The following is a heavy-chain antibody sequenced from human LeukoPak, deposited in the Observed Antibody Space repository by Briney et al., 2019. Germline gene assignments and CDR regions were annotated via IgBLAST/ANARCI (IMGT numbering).Heavy chain of an antibody. V-gene: IGHV4-39*01. D-gene: IGHD3-10*01. Sequence: PSETLSLTCTVSGGSISSGSYYWGWIRQPPVKGLEWIGSVYYSGSTYYNPSLKSRVTISVDTSKNQFSLKLSSVTAADTAVYYCARHIFGSGSYSAYWGQGTLVTVAS. CDR1: GGSISSGSYY. J-gene: IGHJ4*02. CDR3: ARHIFGSGSYSAY. CDR2: VYYSGST.